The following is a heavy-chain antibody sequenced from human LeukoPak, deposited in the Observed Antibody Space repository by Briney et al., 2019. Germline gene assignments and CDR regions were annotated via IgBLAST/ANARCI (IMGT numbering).Heavy chain of an antibody. CDR1: GFTFSYYG. J-gene: IGHJ4*02. D-gene: IGHD6-19*01. CDR3: AKTIAVAGFAGGRTFDY. Sequence: GGSLRLSCAASGFTFSYYGMHWVRQAPGKGLEWMSFIRYDGSDEYYADSVKGRFTISRDNSKNTLDLQMNSLRAEDTAVYYCAKTIAVAGFAGGRTFDYWGQGTLVTVSS. CDR2: IRYDGSDE. V-gene: IGHV3-30*02.